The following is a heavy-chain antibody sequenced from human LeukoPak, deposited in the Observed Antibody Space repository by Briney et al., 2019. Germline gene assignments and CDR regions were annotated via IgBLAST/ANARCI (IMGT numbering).Heavy chain of an antibody. CDR1: GFTFSSYA. J-gene: IGHJ4*02. CDR3: ARAGQQPVRGYYFDY. D-gene: IGHD6-13*01. Sequence: GGPLRLSCAASGFTFSSYAMSWVRQAPGKGLEWVANIKQDGSEKYYVDSVKGRFTISRDNAKNSLYLQMNSLRAEDTAVYYCARAGQQPVRGYYFDYWGQGTLVTVSS. V-gene: IGHV3-7*03. CDR2: IKQDGSEK.